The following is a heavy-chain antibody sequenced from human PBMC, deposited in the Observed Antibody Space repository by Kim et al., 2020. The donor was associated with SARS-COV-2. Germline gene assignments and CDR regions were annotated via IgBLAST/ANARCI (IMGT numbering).Heavy chain of an antibody. CDR3: ARVSHDRMYNWFDP. D-gene: IGHD3-22*01. J-gene: IGHJ5*02. Sequence: GGSLRLSCAASGFTFSSYWMSWVRQAPGKGLEWVANIKQDGSEKYYVDSVKGRFTISRDNAKNSLYLQMNSLRAEDTAVYYCARVSHDRMYNWFDPWGQGTLVTVSS. CDR1: GFTFSSYW. CDR2: IKQDGSEK. V-gene: IGHV3-7*01.